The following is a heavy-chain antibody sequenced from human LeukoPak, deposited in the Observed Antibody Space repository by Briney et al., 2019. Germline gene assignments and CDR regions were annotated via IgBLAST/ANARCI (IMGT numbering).Heavy chain of an antibody. Sequence: GSSVKVSCKASGYTFTDYYMHWMRQTPGQGLEWMGWINPDSADTKYAQKSQGRVSMTRDTSIGTAYMELSGLRSDDTALYYCARVQGLDGHPHYKFWGQGTLVTVSS. J-gene: IGHJ4*02. CDR1: GYTFTDYY. V-gene: IGHV1-2*02. CDR3: ARVQGLDGHPHYKF. D-gene: IGHD3/OR15-3a*01. CDR2: INPDSADT.